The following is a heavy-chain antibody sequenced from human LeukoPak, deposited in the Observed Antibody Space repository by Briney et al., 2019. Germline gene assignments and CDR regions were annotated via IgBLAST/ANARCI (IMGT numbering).Heavy chain of an antibody. J-gene: IGHJ5*02. CDR3: ARVLTMVRGAFNWFDP. V-gene: IGHV1-18*01. Sequence: APGDVSFHASCFTFTRYGITWVGPAPGQGRECIGLVSAYNGNTNYAQKLQGRVTMTTDTSTSTAYMELRSLRSDDTAVYYCARVLTMVRGAFNWFDPWGQGTLVTVSS. D-gene: IGHD3-10*01. CDR2: VSAYNGNT. CDR1: CFTFTRYG.